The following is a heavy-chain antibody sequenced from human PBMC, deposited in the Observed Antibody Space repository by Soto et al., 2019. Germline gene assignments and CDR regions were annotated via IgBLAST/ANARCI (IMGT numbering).Heavy chain of an antibody. CDR2: IIPIFGTA. V-gene: IGHV1-69*13. Sequence: SVKVSCKASGGTFSSYAISWVRQAPGQGLEWMGGIIPIFGTANYAQKFQGRVTITADESTSTAYMGLRSLRPDDTAVYYFARDSGYFSGGSCYSAALYYYYGMDVWGQGTTVTVSS. D-gene: IGHD2-15*01. CDR3: ARDSGYFSGGSCYSAALYYYYGMDV. CDR1: GGTFSSYA. J-gene: IGHJ6*02.